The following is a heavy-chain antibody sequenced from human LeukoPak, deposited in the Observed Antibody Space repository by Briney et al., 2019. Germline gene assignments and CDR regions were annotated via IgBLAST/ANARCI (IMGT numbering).Heavy chain of an antibody. Sequence: KSSETLSLTCAVSGDSISSDIWWNWVRQPPGKGLEWIGEIHHSGGINYNPSLKSRVTISLDKSKNQFSLELNSVTAADTALYYCSRGGDYRLHHWGQGTLVTVSS. V-gene: IGHV4-4*02. D-gene: IGHD3-10*01. J-gene: IGHJ5*02. CDR2: IHHSGGI. CDR1: GDSISSDIW. CDR3: SRGGDYRLHH.